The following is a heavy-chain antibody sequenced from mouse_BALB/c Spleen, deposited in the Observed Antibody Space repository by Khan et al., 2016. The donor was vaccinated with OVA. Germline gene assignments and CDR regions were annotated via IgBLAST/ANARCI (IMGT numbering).Heavy chain of an antibody. V-gene: IGHV1S81*02. CDR2: IIPNNGGA. CDR3: TRSGDGSFAY. J-gene: IGHJ3*01. D-gene: IGHD2-3*01. CDR1: GYTFTSYY. Sequence: VQLQQSGAELVKPGASVKLSCKTSGYTFTSYYMYWVKQRPGQGLEWIGEIIPNNGGANFNEKFKSKATLTVDKSSSTAYMQLSSLTSEDSAVYYCTRSGDGSFAYWGQGTLVTVSA.